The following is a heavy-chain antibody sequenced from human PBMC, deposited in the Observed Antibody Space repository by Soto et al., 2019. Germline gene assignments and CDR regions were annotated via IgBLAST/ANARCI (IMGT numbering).Heavy chain of an antibody. CDR1: GGSISSYY. CDR2: MYYSGST. Sequence: QVQLQESGPGLVKPSETLSLTCTVSGGSISSYYWSWIRQPPGKGLEWIGYMYYSGSTNYNPSLKSRVTISVNTSNNQFSLKLSSVTAADTSVYYCARSHYNFWTGQIPRFDPWGQGTLVTVSS. CDR3: ARSHYNFWTGQIPRFDP. V-gene: IGHV4-59*08. D-gene: IGHD3-3*01. J-gene: IGHJ5*02.